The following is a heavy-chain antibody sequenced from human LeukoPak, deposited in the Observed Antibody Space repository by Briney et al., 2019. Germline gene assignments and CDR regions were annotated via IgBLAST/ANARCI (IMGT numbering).Heavy chain of an antibody. CDR2: ISGSGSNT. CDR1: GFTFSSYA. J-gene: IGHJ4*02. CDR3: GKKTGYSSGWYLES. Sequence: GGSLRLSCAASGFTFSSYAVSWVRQAPGKGLEWVAAISGSGSNTYYADYVRGRFTISRDNSKNTLYLQMNSLSAEDAAVYYCGKKTGYSSGWYLESWGQGTLVTVSS. D-gene: IGHD6-19*01. V-gene: IGHV3-23*01.